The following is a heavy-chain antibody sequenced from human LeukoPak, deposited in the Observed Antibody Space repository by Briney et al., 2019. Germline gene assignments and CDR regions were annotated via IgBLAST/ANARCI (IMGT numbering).Heavy chain of an antibody. J-gene: IGHJ4*02. Sequence: GASVKVSCKASGYTFTGYYMHWVRQAPGQGLEWMGWINPNSGGTNYAQKVQGRVTMTRDTSISTAYMELSRLRSDDTAVYHCARDRSSGWDFDYWGQGTLVTVSS. CDR2: INPNSGGT. V-gene: IGHV1-2*02. CDR1: GYTFTGYY. CDR3: ARDRSSGWDFDY. D-gene: IGHD6-19*01.